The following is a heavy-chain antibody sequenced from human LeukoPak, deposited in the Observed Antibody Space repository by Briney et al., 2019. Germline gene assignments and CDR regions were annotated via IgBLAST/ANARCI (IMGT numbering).Heavy chain of an antibody. J-gene: IGHJ4*02. Sequence: ASVKVSCKASGYTFIGYYMHWVRQAPGQGLEWMGWINPNSGGTNYAQKSQGRVTMTRDTSISTAYMELSRLRSDDTAVYYCARSRNIVVVPVAILKLLDYWGQGTLVTVSS. CDR3: ARSRNIVVVPVAILKLLDY. CDR2: INPNSGGT. D-gene: IGHD2-2*01. V-gene: IGHV1-2*02. CDR1: GYTFIGYY.